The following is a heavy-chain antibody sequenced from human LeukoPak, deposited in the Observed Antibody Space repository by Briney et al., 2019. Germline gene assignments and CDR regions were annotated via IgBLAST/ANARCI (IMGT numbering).Heavy chain of an antibody. J-gene: IGHJ4*02. D-gene: IGHD4-23*01. CDR3: ARGGGNRHFDS. CDR2: IHTTGST. V-gene: IGHV4-4*07. Sequence: SETLSLTCSVSVGFTTYDYWNWIRQPAGKAPEWIGRIHTTGSTNYNPSLKSRLTMSLDKSKYQFSLKVTSMTAVDTALYYCARGGGNRHFDSWGQGILVTVSS. CDR1: VGFTTYDY.